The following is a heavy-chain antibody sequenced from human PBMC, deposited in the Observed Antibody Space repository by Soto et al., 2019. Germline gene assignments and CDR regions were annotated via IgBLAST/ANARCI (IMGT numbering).Heavy chain of an antibody. V-gene: IGHV3-33*01. CDR2: IWYDGSNK. J-gene: IGHJ6*02. CDR1: GFTFSTYG. Sequence: QVQLVESGGGVVQPGRSLRLSCAASGFTFSTYGMHWVRQAPGKGLEWVASIWYDGSNKHHADSVKGRFTISRDNSKNTLYLQMNNLRVEDTAVYYCARGPYTQCGGDCQYYYYYYGMDVWGQGTTVTVSS. CDR3: ARGPYTQCGGDCQYYYYYYGMDV. D-gene: IGHD2-21*02.